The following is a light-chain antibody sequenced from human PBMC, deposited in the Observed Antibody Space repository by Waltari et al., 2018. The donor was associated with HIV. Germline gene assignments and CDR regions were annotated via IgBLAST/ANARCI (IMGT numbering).Light chain of an antibody. CDR3: QSYDSSLSGPV. CDR1: SSNIGAGHE. Sequence: QSVLTQPPSVSGAPGQRVTFSCTGSSSNIGAGHEVHWYQQLPGTDPKLLIYGNNNRPSGVPDRFSGAKSGTSASLAITGLQAEEEGDYYCQSYDSSLSGPVFGGGTKLTVL. V-gene: IGLV1-40*01. CDR2: GNN. J-gene: IGLJ3*02.